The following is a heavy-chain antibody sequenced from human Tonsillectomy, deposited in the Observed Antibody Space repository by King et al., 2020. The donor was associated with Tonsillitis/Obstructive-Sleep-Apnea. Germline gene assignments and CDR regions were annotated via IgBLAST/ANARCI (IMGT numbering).Heavy chain of an antibody. Sequence: QLVQSGGGVVQPGRSLRLSCAASGFTFSSYGMHWVRQAPGKGLEWVAVISYDGSNKYYADSVKGRFTISRDNSKNTLYLQMNSLRAEDTAVYYCAKDPAPAWDYDSSGYPYYYYYMDVWGKGTTVTVSS. J-gene: IGHJ6*03. CDR1: GFTFSSYG. CDR3: AKDPAPAWDYDSSGYPYYYYYMDV. CDR2: ISYDGSNK. D-gene: IGHD3-22*01. V-gene: IGHV3-30*18.